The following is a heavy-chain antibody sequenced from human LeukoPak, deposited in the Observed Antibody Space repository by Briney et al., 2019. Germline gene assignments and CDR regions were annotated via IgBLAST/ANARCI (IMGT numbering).Heavy chain of an antibody. CDR1: GFTFSSYG. Sequence: PGGSLRLSCAASGFTFSSYGMHWVRQAPGKGLEWVAVISYDGSNKYYADSVKGRFTISRDNSKNTLYLQMNSLRAEDTAVYYCAKDGLYDPFDYWGQGTLVTVSS. D-gene: IGHD3-16*02. CDR3: AKDGLYDPFDY. V-gene: IGHV3-30*18. J-gene: IGHJ4*02. CDR2: ISYDGSNK.